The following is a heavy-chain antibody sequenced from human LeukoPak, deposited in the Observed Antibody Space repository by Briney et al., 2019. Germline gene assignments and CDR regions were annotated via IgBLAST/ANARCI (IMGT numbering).Heavy chain of an antibody. V-gene: IGHV3-30*02. Sequence: PGGSLRLSCTTSGFTFSSYAMSWVRQAPGKGLEWVAFIRYDGSNKYYADSVKGRFTISRDNSKNTLYLQMNSLRAEDTAVYYCAKVLSSGSDYYYYYYYMDVWGKGTTVTISS. CDR2: IRYDGSNK. CDR3: AKVLSSGSDYYYYYYYMDV. CDR1: GFTFSSYA. J-gene: IGHJ6*03. D-gene: IGHD3-10*01.